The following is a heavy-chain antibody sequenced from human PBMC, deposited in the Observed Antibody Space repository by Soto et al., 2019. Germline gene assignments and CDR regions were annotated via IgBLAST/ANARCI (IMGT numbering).Heavy chain of an antibody. CDR2: ISGSGVST. D-gene: IGHD6-19*01. V-gene: IGHV3-23*01. CDR1: GFTVSSYA. J-gene: IGHJ4*02. CDR3: AKEGEHSSGWANFDD. Sequence: EVQLLESGGGLVQPGGSLRLSCAASGFTVSSYAMSWVRQAPGKGLEWVSAISGSGVSTYYADSVKGRFTISRDNSKHTLYLHMNSLRAEDTAVYYCAKEGEHSSGWANFDDWGQGTLVTVSS.